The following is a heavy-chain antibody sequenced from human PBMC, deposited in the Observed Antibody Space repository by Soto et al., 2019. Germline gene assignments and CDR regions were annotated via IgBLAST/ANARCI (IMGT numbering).Heavy chain of an antibody. CDR1: GGSISSYY. Sequence: SETLSLTCTVSGGSISSYYWSWIRQPPGKGLEWIGYIYYSGSTNYNPSLKSRVTISVDTSKNQFSLKLSSVTAADTAVYYCARADPLTHLDYWGQGTLVTVSS. CDR2: IYYSGST. V-gene: IGHV4-59*01. CDR3: ARADPLTHLDY. J-gene: IGHJ4*02. D-gene: IGHD7-27*01.